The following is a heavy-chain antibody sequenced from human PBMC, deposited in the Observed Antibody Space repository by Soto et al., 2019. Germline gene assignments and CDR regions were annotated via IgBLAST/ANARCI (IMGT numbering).Heavy chain of an antibody. CDR1: GYTFTAHA. J-gene: IGHJ4*02. V-gene: IGHV1-3*01. D-gene: IGHD1-26*01. CDR3: GRYSGNFSLEN. CDR2: VSGALGNT. Sequence: ASVEVSCNXSGYTFTAHAVHWVRQVPGQRLGWMGWVSGALGNTKYSERFQGRVTMTRDTSASTGYMELSSLRSEDPALYYCGRYSGNFSLENWGQGTPGTVSS.